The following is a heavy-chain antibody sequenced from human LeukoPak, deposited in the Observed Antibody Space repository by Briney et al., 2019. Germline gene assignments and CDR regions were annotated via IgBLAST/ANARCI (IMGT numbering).Heavy chain of an antibody. Sequence: GGSLRLSCGASGFTFSDYYMSWIRQAPGKGLEWVSYISSSGSTIYYADSVKGRFTISRDNAKNSLYLQMNSLRAEDTAVYYCASEGTVTTPPHYWGQGTLVTVSS. V-gene: IGHV3-11*01. CDR1: GFTFSDYY. CDR2: ISSSGSTI. D-gene: IGHD4-17*01. J-gene: IGHJ4*02. CDR3: ASEGTVTTPPHY.